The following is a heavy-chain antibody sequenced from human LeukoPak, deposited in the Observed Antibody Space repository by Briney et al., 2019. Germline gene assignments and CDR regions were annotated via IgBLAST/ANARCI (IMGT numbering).Heavy chain of an antibody. CDR2: ISSSSSTI. CDR3: AKDRKIVYNWNFLRRNYYYGMDV. D-gene: IGHD1-7*01. V-gene: IGHV3-48*01. Sequence: GGSLRLSCAASGFTFSSYSMNWVRQAPGKGLEWVSYISSSSSTIYYADSVKGRFTISRDNAKNSLYLQMNSLRAEDTAVYYCAKDRKIVYNWNFLRRNYYYGMDVWGQGTTVTVSS. J-gene: IGHJ6*02. CDR1: GFTFSSYS.